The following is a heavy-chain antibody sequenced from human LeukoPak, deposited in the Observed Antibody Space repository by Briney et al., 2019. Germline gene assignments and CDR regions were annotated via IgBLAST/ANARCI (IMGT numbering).Heavy chain of an antibody. CDR1: GFTFSSYG. CDR3: ASSVPVSYDSSGYQPFDY. J-gene: IGHJ4*02. Sequence: PGRSLRLSCAASGFTFSSYGMHWVRQAPGKGLEWVAVISYDGSNKYYADSVKGRFTISRDNSKDTLYLQMNSLRAEDTAVYYCASSVPVSYDSSGYQPFDYWGQGTLVTVSS. V-gene: IGHV3-30*03. CDR2: ISYDGSNK. D-gene: IGHD3-22*01.